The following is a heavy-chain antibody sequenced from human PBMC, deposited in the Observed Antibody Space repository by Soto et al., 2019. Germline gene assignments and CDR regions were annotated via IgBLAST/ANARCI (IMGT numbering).Heavy chain of an antibody. Sequence: QLQLQESGPGLVKPSETLSLTCTVSGGSISSSSYYWGWIRQPPGKGLEWIGSIYYSGSTYYNPSLKTRATIYVDTSKNQFSLKLSSVTAADTAVYYCASVHRYSYDQDYWGQGTLVTVSS. CDR3: ASVHRYSYDQDY. J-gene: IGHJ4*02. CDR2: IYYSGST. V-gene: IGHV4-39*01. D-gene: IGHD5-18*01. CDR1: GGSISSSSYY.